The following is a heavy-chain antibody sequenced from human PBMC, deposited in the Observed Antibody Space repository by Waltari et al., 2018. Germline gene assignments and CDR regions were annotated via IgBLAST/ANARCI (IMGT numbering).Heavy chain of an antibody. Sequence: QVQLVQSGAEVKKPGSSVKVSCKASGGTFSIYPITLVRQAPGQGLECMGGIIPIFGTTNYAPKFQGRLTISADESTGTTYMELRSLRSEDTAVYYCARHLDITANGVCPDCFDSWGQGTLVTVSS. V-gene: IGHV1-69*01. J-gene: IGHJ4*02. CDR3: ARHLDITANGVCPDCFDS. CDR1: GGTFSIYP. D-gene: IGHD2-8*01. CDR2: IIPIFGTT.